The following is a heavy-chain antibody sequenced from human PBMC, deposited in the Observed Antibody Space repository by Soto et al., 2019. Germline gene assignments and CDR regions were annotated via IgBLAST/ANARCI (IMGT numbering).Heavy chain of an antibody. D-gene: IGHD2-15*01. Sequence: GGSLRLSCQASGFNFDNYGMHWVRQAPGKGLEWVAVITYDGSFQYYADSVRGRFTISRDNANNSTYLQMVSLRDEDTAVYYCARTLSWRRGPFDSWGQGTLVTVSS. CDR2: ITYDGSFQ. V-gene: IGHV3-30*03. CDR1: GFNFDNYG. J-gene: IGHJ4*02. CDR3: ARTLSWRRGPFDS.